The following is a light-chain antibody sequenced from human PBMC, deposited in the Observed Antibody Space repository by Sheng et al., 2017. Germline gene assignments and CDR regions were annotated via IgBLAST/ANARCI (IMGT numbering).Light chain of an antibody. CDR1: QSISSY. V-gene: IGKV1-39*01. CDR2: AAS. Sequence: DIQMTQSPSSLSASVGDRVTITCRTSQSISSYLNWYQQKPGKAPKLLIYAASSLQSGVPSRFSGSGSGTDFTLTINSLQPEDFATYYCQQSYSTLVTFGQGTKVEIK. CDR3: QQSYSTLVT. J-gene: IGKJ1*01.